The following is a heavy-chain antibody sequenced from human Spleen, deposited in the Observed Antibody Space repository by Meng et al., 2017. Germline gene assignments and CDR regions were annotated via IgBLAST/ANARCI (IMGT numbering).Heavy chain of an antibody. V-gene: IGHV1-69*06. CDR3: ARVHTSGPYVWGVIDY. J-gene: IGHJ4*02. Sequence: SVKVSCKASGGTFSSYAISWVRQAPGQGLEWMGGIIPIFGTANYAQKFQGRVTITADKSTSTAYMELSSLRSEDTAVYYCARVHTSGPYVWGVIDYWGQGTLVTVSS. D-gene: IGHD3-16*01. CDR2: IIPIFGTA. CDR1: GGTFSSYA.